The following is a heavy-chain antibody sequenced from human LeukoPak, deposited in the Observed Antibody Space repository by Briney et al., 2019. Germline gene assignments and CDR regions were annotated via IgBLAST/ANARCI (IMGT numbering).Heavy chain of an antibody. Sequence: SETLSLTCAVYGGSFSGYYWSWIRQPPGKGLEWIGEINHSGSTNYNPSLKSRVTISVDTSKNQFSLKLSSVTAVDTAVYYCERGMVRGVISYYYYYMDVWGKGTTVTVSS. V-gene: IGHV4-34*01. CDR1: GGSFSGYY. D-gene: IGHD3-10*01. CDR3: ERGMVRGVISYYYYYMDV. J-gene: IGHJ6*03. CDR2: INHSGST.